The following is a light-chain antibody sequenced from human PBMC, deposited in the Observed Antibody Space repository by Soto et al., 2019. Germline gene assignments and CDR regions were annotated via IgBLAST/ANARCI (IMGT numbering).Light chain of an antibody. CDR3: QQYGSPIT. CDR1: QSVSSSY. J-gene: IGKJ5*01. CDR2: DAS. Sequence: IVLTQSPATLSLSPGERATLSCEASQSVSSSYLAWYQQKPGLAPRLLIYDASTRATGIPDRFSGSGSGTDFTLTISRVEPEDFAVYYCQQYGSPITFGQGTRLRL. V-gene: IGKV3D-20*01.